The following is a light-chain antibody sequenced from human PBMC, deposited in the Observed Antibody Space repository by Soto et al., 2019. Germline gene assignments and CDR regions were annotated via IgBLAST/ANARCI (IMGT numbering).Light chain of an antibody. Sequence: DIQMTQSPSSLSTSVGDRVTITCRASQGISSYLAWYQQKLGKDAKLLISAASTLQSAVPSRFSGGGSGTDFTLTIRSVQHEDVATYYWQKDSSVITFGKGTRREIK. CDR3: QKDSSVIT. J-gene: IGKJ5*01. CDR2: AAS. CDR1: QGISSY. V-gene: IGKV1-27*01.